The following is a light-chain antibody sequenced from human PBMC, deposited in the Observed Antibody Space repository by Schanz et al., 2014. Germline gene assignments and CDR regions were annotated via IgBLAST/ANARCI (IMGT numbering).Light chain of an antibody. CDR2: GAS. CDR1: EGVASNY. CDR3: QQYHSSPLT. Sequence: EVVLTQSPGTLSLSPGEGVTLSCRASEGVASNYVAWYQQKPGQAPRLLISGASSRATGIPDRFSGSGSGTDFTLTIGRLEPEDFAVYYCQQYHSSPLTFGGGTKVEIK. J-gene: IGKJ4*01. V-gene: IGKV3-20*01.